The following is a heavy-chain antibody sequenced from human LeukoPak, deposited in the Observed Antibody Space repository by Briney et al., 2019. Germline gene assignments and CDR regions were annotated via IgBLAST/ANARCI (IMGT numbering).Heavy chain of an antibody. CDR3: ARDLGKQGGDSSAFDY. J-gene: IGHJ4*02. CDR1: GFTFSNYW. D-gene: IGHD6-19*01. CDR2: IRQDGSEK. Sequence: GGSLRLSCAASGFTFSNYWMSWVRQAPGKGLEWVADIRQDGSEKYYADSVRGRFTISRDNAKHSLYLQMNSLRAEDTAVYYCARDLGKQGGDSSAFDYWGQGTLVTVSS. V-gene: IGHV3-7*01.